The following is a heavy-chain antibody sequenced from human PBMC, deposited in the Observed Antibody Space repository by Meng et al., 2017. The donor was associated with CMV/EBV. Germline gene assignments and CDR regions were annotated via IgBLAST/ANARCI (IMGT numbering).Heavy chain of an antibody. CDR1: GFTFSGSA. CDR3: TVRIAVAGTIDY. Sequence: GESLKISCAASGFTFSGSAMHWVRQASGKGLEWVGRIRSKANSYATAYAASVKGRFTISRDDSKNTAYPQMNSLKTEDTAVYYCTVRIAVAGTIDYWGQGTLVTVSS. V-gene: IGHV3-73*01. D-gene: IGHD6-19*01. J-gene: IGHJ4*02. CDR2: IRSKANSYAT.